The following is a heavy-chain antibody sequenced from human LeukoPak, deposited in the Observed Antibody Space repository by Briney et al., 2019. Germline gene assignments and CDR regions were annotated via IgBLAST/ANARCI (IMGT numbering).Heavy chain of an antibody. V-gene: IGHV3-30*01. CDR2: ISYDGSNK. Sequence: PGGSLRLSCAASGFTFSSYAMHWVRQAPGKGLEWVAVISYDGSNKYYADSVKGRFTISRDNSKNTLYLQVNSLRAEDTAVYYCARGDYSNYEAPFDYWGQGTLVTVSS. CDR1: GFTFSSYA. J-gene: IGHJ4*02. CDR3: ARGDYSNYEAPFDY. D-gene: IGHD4-11*01.